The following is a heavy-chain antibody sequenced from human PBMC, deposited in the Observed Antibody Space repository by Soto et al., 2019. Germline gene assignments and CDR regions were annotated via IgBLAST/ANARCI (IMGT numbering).Heavy chain of an antibody. D-gene: IGHD3-22*01. V-gene: IGHV3-23*01. Sequence: PGGSLRLSCAASAFTFNNYAMSWVRQAPGKGLEWVSGIGGSGRTTYYADSVKGRFTISRDNSNNTLFLQMNSLRAEDTAVYYCAKSRYSDSSGDFYDPWGQGTQVTVSS. CDR3: AKSRYSDSSGDFYDP. J-gene: IGHJ5*02. CDR2: IGGSGRTT. CDR1: AFTFNNYA.